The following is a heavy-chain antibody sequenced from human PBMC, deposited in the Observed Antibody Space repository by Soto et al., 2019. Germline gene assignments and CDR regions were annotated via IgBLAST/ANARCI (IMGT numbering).Heavy chain of an antibody. CDR2: AYYSGTT. J-gene: IGHJ4*01. CDR3: AVWSALTQYYFDS. CDR1: GASFSGSY. Sequence: PSETLSLTCAVSGASFSGSYWSWIRQPPGKGLEWIGYAYYSGTTVYNPSLKSRVSISVDTSKKHVSLRLNSVTAADTAVYYCAVWSALTQYYFDSWGHGTLVIVSS. D-gene: IGHD3-3*01. V-gene: IGHV4-59*13.